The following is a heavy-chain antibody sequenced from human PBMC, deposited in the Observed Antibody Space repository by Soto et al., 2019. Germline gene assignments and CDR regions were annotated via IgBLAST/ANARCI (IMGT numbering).Heavy chain of an antibody. CDR1: GFTFSSYA. D-gene: IGHD5-12*01. CDR2: ISYDGSNK. J-gene: IGHJ2*01. V-gene: IGHV3-30-3*01. CDR3: ASPKIRRDGYKISGYFDL. Sequence: QVQLVESGGGVVQPGRSLRLSCAASGFTFSSYAMHWVRQAPGKGLEWVAVISYDGSNKYYADSVKGRFTISRDNSKNTLYLQMNSLRAEDTAVYYCASPKIRRDGYKISGYFDLWGRGTLVTVSS.